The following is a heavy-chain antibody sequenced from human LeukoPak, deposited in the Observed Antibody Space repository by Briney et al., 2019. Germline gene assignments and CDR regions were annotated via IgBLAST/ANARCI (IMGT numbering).Heavy chain of an antibody. CDR1: GGSISSSSYY. D-gene: IGHD2-15*01. CDR3: ARQASGIFYNQDPHYFDY. J-gene: IGHJ4*02. V-gene: IGHV4-39*01. CDR2: IYYSGST. Sequence: SETPSLTCTVSGGSISSSSYYWGWIRQPPGKGLEWIGSIYYSGSTYYNPSLKSRVTISVDTSKNQFSLKLSSVTAADTAVYYCARQASGIFYNQDPHYFDYWGQGTLVTVSS.